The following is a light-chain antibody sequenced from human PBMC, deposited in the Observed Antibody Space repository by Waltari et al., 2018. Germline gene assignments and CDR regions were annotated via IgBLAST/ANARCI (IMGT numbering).Light chain of an antibody. CDR2: DVK. J-gene: IGLJ2*01. V-gene: IGLV2-23*02. CDR3: CSYAGSAISV. CDR1: SSDVGTYNL. Sequence: QSALTQTATVSGSPGQSITISCTGTSSDVGTYNLVSWYQKHHGKAPTLIINDVKKRPSVVSNRFSGSKSGNTASLTISGLQAADEADYYCCSYAGSAISVFGGGTKLTVL.